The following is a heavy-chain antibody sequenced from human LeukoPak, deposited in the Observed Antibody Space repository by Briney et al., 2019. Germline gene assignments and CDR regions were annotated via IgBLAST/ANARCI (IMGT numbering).Heavy chain of an antibody. V-gene: IGHV3-73*01. CDR2: IRSKANNYAT. J-gene: IGHJ3*02. D-gene: IGHD3-22*01. CDR1: GFTFSGSG. CDR3: TRLNSSGLDGAFDI. Sequence: PGGSLRLSCAASGFTFSGSGMHWVRQASGKGLEWVGRIRSKANNYATAYAASVKGRFTISRDDSKNTAYLQMNSLKTEDTAVYYCTRLNSSGLDGAFDIWGQGTMVTVSS.